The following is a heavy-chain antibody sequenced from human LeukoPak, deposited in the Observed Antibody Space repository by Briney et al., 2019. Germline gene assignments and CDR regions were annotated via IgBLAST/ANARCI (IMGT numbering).Heavy chain of an antibody. CDR1: GGSISSYY. V-gene: IGHV4-59*01. D-gene: IGHD1-26*01. CDR3: ARGAAGGSFDY. Sequence: SETLSLTCTVSGGSISSYYWSWIRQPPGKGLEWIGYIYYSGSTNYNPSLKSRVTMSVDTSKNQFSLKLSSVTAADTAVYYCARGAAGGSFDYWGQGTLVTVSP. CDR2: IYYSGST. J-gene: IGHJ4*02.